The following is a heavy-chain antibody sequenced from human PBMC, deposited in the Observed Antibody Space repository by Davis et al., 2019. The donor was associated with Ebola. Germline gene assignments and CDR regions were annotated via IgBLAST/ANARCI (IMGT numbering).Heavy chain of an antibody. CDR1: GGSISSYY. CDR2: IYYSGST. J-gene: IGHJ5*02. V-gene: IGHV4-59*01. D-gene: IGHD3-3*01. CDR3: ARGSDFWSGYTT. Sequence: PGGSLRLSCTVSGGSISSYYWRWIRQPPGKGLEWIGYIYYSGSTNYNPSLKSRVTISVDTSKNQFPLKLSSVTAADTAVYYCARGSDFWSGYTTWGQGTLVTVSS.